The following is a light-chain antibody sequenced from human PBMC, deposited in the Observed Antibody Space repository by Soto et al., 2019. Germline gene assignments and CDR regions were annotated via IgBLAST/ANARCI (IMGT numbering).Light chain of an antibody. CDR2: EVN. CDR3: SSYAGSNSWL. J-gene: IGLJ3*02. V-gene: IGLV2-8*01. Sequence: QSVLTQPPSASGSPGQSVTLSCTGTSRDVGGYFYVSWYQQHPGKAPRLMIYEVNKRPSGVPDRFSGSKSGNTASLTVSGLQAEDEADYYCSSYAGSNSWLFGGGTKLTVL. CDR1: SRDVGGYFY.